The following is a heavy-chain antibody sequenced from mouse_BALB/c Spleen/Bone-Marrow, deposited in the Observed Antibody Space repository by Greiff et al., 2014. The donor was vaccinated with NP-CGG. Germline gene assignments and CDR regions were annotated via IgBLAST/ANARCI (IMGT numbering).Heavy chain of an antibody. V-gene: IGHV14-3*02. Sequence: VQLQQSGAALVKPGASVKLSCTASGFNIKDTYMHWVKQRPEQGLEWIGRIDPANGNTKYDPKFQGKATITADTSSNTAYLQLSSLTFEDTAVYYCANYYYGSHFDYWGQGTTLTVSS. CDR3: ANYYYGSHFDY. CDR1: GFNIKDTY. D-gene: IGHD1-1*01. CDR2: IDPANGNT. J-gene: IGHJ2*01.